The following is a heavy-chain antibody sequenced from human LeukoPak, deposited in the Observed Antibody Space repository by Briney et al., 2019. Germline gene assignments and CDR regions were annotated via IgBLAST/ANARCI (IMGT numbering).Heavy chain of an antibody. CDR2: ISSSSSYT. J-gene: IGHJ4*02. V-gene: IGHV3-11*05. CDR1: GFTFSDYY. Sequence: GGSLRLSCAASGFTFSDYYMSWSRQAPGKGLEWVSYISSSSSYTNYADSVKGRFTISRDNAKNSLYLQMNSLRAEDTAVYYCARDQFSSSWYSDYWGQGTLVTVSS. CDR3: ARDQFSSSWYSDY. D-gene: IGHD6-13*01.